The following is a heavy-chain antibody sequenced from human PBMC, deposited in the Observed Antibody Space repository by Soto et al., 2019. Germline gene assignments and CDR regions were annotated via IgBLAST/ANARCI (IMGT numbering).Heavy chain of an antibody. CDR1: GGNISSYD. J-gene: IGHJ1*01. Sequence: PSETMCVTCTVSGGNISSYDWSWIRQPPGKGLEWIGYIYYSGSTNYNPSLKSRVTISVDTSKNQFSLKLSSVTAADTAVYCCARHDVLRYFQHWGQGTLVTVS. V-gene: IGHV4-59*08. D-gene: IGHD2-8*02. CDR3: ARHDVLRYFQH. CDR2: IYYSGST.